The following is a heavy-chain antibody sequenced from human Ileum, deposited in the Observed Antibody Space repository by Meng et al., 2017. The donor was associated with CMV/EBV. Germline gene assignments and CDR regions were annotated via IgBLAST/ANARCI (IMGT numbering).Heavy chain of an antibody. CDR1: GFTFINAW. J-gene: IGHJ4*02. D-gene: IGHD4-17*01. Sequence: CAGSGFTFINAWMSWVRQAPGKGLEWVGRIRSKANGETTDYAAPVKGRFTISRDDSKNTVYLQMNGLTTEDTAVYYCSDYGPEGWNYWGQGTLVTVSS. CDR3: SDYGPEGWNY. V-gene: IGHV3-15*05. CDR2: IRSKANGETT.